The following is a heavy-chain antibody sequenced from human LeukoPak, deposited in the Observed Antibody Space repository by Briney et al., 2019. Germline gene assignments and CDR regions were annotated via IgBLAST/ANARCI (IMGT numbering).Heavy chain of an antibody. CDR1: GFTFSSHG. Sequence: GGSLRLSCAASGFTFSSHGMNWVRQAPGKGLEWVSGISPNGVITYYADSVKGRFTISRDNSKGTVSLQMNSLRAEDTAVYYCAKVPQLLWFGELWDYWGQGTLVTVSS. J-gene: IGHJ4*02. CDR3: AKVPQLLWFGELWDY. D-gene: IGHD3-10*01. CDR2: ISPNGVIT. V-gene: IGHV3-23*01.